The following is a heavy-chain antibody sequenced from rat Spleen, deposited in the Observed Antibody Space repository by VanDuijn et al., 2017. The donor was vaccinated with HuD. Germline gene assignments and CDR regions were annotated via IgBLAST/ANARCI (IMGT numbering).Heavy chain of an antibody. CDR1: GFSLTDYS. J-gene: IGHJ2*01. CDR2: MWSGGGT. Sequence: EVQLKESGPGLVQPSQTLSLTCTVSGFSLTDYSVHWVRQPPGKGLERMGIMWSGGGTAYKSTLKSRLSISRDTSKSQVFLKMNSLQTEDAAIYYCTREGLRVYDWRQGVLVTVSS. V-gene: IGHV2S63*01. D-gene: IGHD1-9*01. CDR3: TREGLRVYD.